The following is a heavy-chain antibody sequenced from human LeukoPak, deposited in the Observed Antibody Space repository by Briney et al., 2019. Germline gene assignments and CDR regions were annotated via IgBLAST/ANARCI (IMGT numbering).Heavy chain of an antibody. CDR2: INHSGRR. D-gene: IGHD4-17*01. CDR1: GGSFSGYY. CDR3: ARGEDGDYYFQH. V-gene: IGHV4-34*01. Sequence: SETLSLTCAVYGGSFSGYYWSWVRQPPGKGLEWIGEINHSGRRTYNPSLQSRLTISLATSKNQFSLKLSSVPAADTAVYYCARGEDGDYYFQHWGQGTLVTVSS. J-gene: IGHJ1*01.